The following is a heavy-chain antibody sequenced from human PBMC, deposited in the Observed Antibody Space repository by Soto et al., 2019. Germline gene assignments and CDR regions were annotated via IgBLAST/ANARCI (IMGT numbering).Heavy chain of an antibody. V-gene: IGHV1-18*01. CDR3: ARDLGPTGDAFDI. J-gene: IGHJ3*02. Sequence: ASVKVSCKASGYTFTSYGISWVRQAPGQGLEWMGWISAYNGNTNYAQKLQGRVTMTTDTSTSTACMELRSLRSDDTAVYYCARDLGPTGDAFDIWGQGTIVTVS. CDR2: ISAYNGNT. CDR1: GYTFTSYG. D-gene: IGHD7-27*01.